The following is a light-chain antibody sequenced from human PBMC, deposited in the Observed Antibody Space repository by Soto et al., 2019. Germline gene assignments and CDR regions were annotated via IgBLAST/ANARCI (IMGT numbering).Light chain of an antibody. V-gene: IGKV3-11*01. CDR2: DAS. Sequence: EILMTQSPATLSVSPGERATLSFRASQSVSSYLAWYQQKPGQAPRLLIYDASNRATGIPARFSGGGSGADFTLTISSLEPEDFAVYYCQQRSNWPRTFGQGTKVDIK. CDR1: QSVSSY. CDR3: QQRSNWPRT. J-gene: IGKJ1*01.